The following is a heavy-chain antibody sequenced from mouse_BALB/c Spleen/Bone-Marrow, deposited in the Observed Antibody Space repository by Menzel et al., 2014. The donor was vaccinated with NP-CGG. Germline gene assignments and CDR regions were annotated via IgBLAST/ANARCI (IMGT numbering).Heavy chain of an antibody. CDR1: GFTFSSYG. J-gene: IGHJ2*01. Sequence: EVKLVESGGGLVQPGGSLKLSCAASGFTFSSYGMSWVRQTPDKRLELIATINTNGGNTYYPDSVKGRFTISRDNAKNTLYLQMSSRKSEDTAMYYCARGLDYWGQGTTLTVSS. CDR3: ARGLDY. V-gene: IGHV5-6-3*01. CDR2: INTNGGNT.